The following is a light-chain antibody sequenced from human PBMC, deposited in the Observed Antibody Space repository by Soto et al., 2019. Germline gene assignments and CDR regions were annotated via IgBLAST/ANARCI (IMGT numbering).Light chain of an antibody. CDR1: QTVSSN. V-gene: IGKV3-15*01. CDR3: QQYSNWPLT. J-gene: IGKJ1*01. Sequence: EIVLTQSPGTLSSSPGERATLSCRASQTVSSNLAWYQQKPGQAPRLLIYGASTRATGIPARFSGSGSGTEFTLTISSLQSEDFAIYFCQQYSNWPLTFGQGTKVDIK. CDR2: GAS.